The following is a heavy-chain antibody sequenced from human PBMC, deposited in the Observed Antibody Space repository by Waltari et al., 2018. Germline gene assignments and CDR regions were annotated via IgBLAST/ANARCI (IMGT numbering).Heavy chain of an antibody. D-gene: IGHD2-8*01. V-gene: IGHV3-21*01. Sequence: EVQLVESGGGLVKPGGSLRLSCAASGFTFSSYSMNWVRQAPGKGLEWVSAISSSSSYIYYADSVKGRFTISRDNAKNSLYLQMNSLRAEDTAVYYCARNGHQVYGMDVWGQGTTVTVSS. CDR1: GFTFSSYS. CDR2: ISSSSSYI. J-gene: IGHJ6*02. CDR3: ARNGHQVYGMDV.